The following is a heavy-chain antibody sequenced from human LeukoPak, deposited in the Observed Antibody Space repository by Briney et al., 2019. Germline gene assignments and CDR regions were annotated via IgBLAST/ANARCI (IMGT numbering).Heavy chain of an antibody. V-gene: IGHV1-2*02. D-gene: IGHD3-22*01. CDR3: ARAHDSSGYYASLQY. CDR2: INPNSGGT. J-gene: IGHJ4*02. Sequence: GASVKVSCKTSGYTFTGYYLHWVRQAPGQGLEWMGLINPNSGGTSYAQNFQGRVTVTMDTAISTAYMELRSLSSDATAVYYCARAHDSSGYYASLQYWGQGSLVTVSS. CDR1: GYTFTGYY.